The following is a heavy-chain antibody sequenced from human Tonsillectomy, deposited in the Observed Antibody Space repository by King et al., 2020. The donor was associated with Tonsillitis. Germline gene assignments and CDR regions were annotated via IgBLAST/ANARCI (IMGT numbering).Heavy chain of an antibody. CDR3: PRDLNWGEGY. CDR1: GFTFSSYE. D-gene: IGHD7-27*01. CDR2: VTRGGDSA. Sequence: VQLVESGGGLVQPGGSLRLSCTASGFTFSSYEMSWVRQAPGKGLEWISTVTRGGDSAYYADSVRGRFTTSRDNSKNMVYLQMNSLRAEDTAVYYCPRDLNWGEGYWGQGTLVTVSS. J-gene: IGHJ4*02. V-gene: IGHV3-23*04.